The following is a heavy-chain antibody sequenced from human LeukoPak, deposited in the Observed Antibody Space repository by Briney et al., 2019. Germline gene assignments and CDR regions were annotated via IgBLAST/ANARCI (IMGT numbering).Heavy chain of an antibody. CDR2: NSAYNGNT. D-gene: IGHD3-9*01. V-gene: IGHV1-18*01. Sequence: ASVKVSCKASGYTFISHGISWVRQAPGQGLEWMGWNSAYNGNTNYSQKLQGRVTMTTDTSTSTAYMDLRSLRSDDTAVYYCARVDTGYDILTGYPDYYYMDVWGKGTTVTVSS. CDR3: ARVDTGYDILTGYPDYYYMDV. CDR1: GYTFISHG. J-gene: IGHJ6*03.